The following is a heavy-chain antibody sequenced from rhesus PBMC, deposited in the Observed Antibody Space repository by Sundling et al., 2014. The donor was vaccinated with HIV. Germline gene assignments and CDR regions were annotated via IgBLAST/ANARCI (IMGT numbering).Heavy chain of an antibody. CDR2: INSGGGST. CDR1: GFTFSSYG. D-gene: IGHD1-1-1*01. J-gene: IGHJ4*01. Sequence: EVQLVETGGGLVQPGGSLKLSCAASGFTFSSYGMSWVRQAPGKGLEWVSAINSGGGSTYYADSVKGRFTISRDNSKNTLSLQMNSLRAEDTAVYYCAKEEFVGSWNPFDYWGQGVLVTVSS. V-gene: IGHV3S42*01. CDR3: AKEEFVGSWNPFDY.